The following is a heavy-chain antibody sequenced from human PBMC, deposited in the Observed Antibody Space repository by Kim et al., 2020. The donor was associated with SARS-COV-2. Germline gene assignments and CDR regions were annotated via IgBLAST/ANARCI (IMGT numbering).Heavy chain of an antibody. J-gene: IGHJ6*02. CDR2: ISSSSSTI. CDR1: GFTFSSYS. D-gene: IGHD5-18*01. CDR3: ARRGPRGYSYGLMDV. V-gene: IGHV3-48*02. Sequence: GGSLRLSCAASGFTFSSYSMNWVRQAPGKGLEWVSYISSSSSTIYYADSVKGRFTISRDNAKNSLYLQMNSLRDEDTAVYYCARRGPRGYSYGLMDVWGQGTTVTVSS.